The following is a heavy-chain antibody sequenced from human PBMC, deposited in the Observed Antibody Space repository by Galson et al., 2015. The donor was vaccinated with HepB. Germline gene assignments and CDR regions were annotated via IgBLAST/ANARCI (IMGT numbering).Heavy chain of an antibody. V-gene: IGHV5-10-1*01. CDR1: GYTFTSYW. CDR2: IDPSDSYT. Sequence: QSGAEVKKPGESLRISCRGSGYTFTSYWISWVRQMPGKGLEWMGRIDPSDSYTNYSPSFQGHVTISADKSTATAYLQCSSLKAADTGMYFCARRFYSSGWYDYWGQGTLLTVSS. D-gene: IGHD6-13*01. CDR3: ARRFYSSGWYDY. J-gene: IGHJ4*02.